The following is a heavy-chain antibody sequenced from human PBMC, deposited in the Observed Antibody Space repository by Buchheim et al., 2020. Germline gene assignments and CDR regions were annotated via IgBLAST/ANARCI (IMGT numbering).Heavy chain of an antibody. CDR1: GGSISSSSYY. Sequence: QVQLQESGPGLVKPSETLSLTCTVSGGSISSSSYYWGWIRQPPGKGLEWIGSIYYSGSTYYNPSLKSRVTISVDTSKNQFSLKLSSVTAADTAVYYCASVTDYYDSSAPGWFDPWGQGTL. CDR2: IYYSGST. D-gene: IGHD3-22*01. J-gene: IGHJ5*02. CDR3: ASVTDYYDSSAPGWFDP. V-gene: IGHV4-39*01.